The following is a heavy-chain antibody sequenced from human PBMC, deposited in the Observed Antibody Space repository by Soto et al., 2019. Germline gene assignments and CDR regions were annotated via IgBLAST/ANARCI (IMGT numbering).Heavy chain of an antibody. Sequence: QVQLVESGGGVVQPGRSLRLSCAASGITFSYYAMHWVRQAPGKGLEWVALMSYDGSDRYYVDSVKGRFTISRDNSKNTLYLQMNSLRPEDTAVYYCAKDLHSNSWVNGNFDLWGRSTLVTVSS. CDR3: AKDLHSNSWVNGNFDL. V-gene: IGHV3-30*18. CDR2: MSYDGSDR. D-gene: IGHD6-13*01. J-gene: IGHJ2*01. CDR1: GITFSYYA.